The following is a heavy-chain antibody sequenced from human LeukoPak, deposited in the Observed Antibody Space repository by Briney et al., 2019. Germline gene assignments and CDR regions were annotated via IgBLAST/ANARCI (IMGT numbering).Heavy chain of an antibody. CDR3: ARLTGQQLVQDYYMDV. V-gene: IGHV4-59*08. J-gene: IGHJ6*03. Sequence: SETLSLTCTDSGGSIRSYDGSWIRQPPGKGLGWIWYISYSGSTNYNPSLESRVTISVDTSKNQFSLKLNSVTAADTAVYYCARLTGQQLVQDYYMDVWGKGTTVTVSS. D-gene: IGHD6-13*01. CDR1: GGSIRSYD. CDR2: ISYSGST.